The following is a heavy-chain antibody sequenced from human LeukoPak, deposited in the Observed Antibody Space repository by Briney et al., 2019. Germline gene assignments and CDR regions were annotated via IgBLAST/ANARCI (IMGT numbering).Heavy chain of an antibody. D-gene: IGHD3-22*01. CDR1: GGSISSSSYY. V-gene: IGHV4-39*01. Sequence: ASETLSLTCTVSGGSISSSSYYWGWIRQPPGKGLEWIGSIYYSGSTYYNPSLKSRVTISVDTSKNQFSLKLSSVTAADTAVYYCARPAYYYDSSGYQYSYYFDYWGQGSLVTVSS. J-gene: IGHJ4*02. CDR2: IYYSGST. CDR3: ARPAYYYDSSGYQYSYYFDY.